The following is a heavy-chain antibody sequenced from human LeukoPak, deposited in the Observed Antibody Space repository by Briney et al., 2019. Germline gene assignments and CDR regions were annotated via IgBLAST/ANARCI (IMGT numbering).Heavy chain of an antibody. CDR1: GFTFSSYG. CDR2: ISYDGSNK. CDR3: AKGPAYCSGGSCYSSPLNY. V-gene: IGHV3-30*18. J-gene: IGHJ4*02. D-gene: IGHD2-15*01. Sequence: GGSLRLSCAASGFTFSSYGMHWVRQAPGKGRGWVAVISYDGSNKYYADSVKGRFTISRDNSKNTLYLQMNSLRAEDTAVYYCAKGPAYCSGGSCYSSPLNYWGQGTLVTVSS.